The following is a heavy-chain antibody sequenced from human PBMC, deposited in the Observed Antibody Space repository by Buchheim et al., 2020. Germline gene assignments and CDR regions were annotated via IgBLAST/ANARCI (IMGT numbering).Heavy chain of an antibody. J-gene: IGHJ4*02. D-gene: IGHD3-22*01. V-gene: IGHV4-61*02. CDR1: GDSISSGSYY. CDR3: ARASGSYYDSSGYYREIQYYFDY. CDR2: IYTSGST. Sequence: QVQLQESGPGLVKPSQTLSLTCTVSGDSISSGSYYWSWIRQPAGKGLEWIGRIYTSGSTTYSPSLKRRVTISVDTSTHLFSLKLSSVTAADTAVYYCARASGSYYDSSGYYREIQYYFDYWGQGTL.